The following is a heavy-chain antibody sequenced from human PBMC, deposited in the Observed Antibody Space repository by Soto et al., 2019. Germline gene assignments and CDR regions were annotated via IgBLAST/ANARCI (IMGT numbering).Heavy chain of an antibody. V-gene: IGHV3-30*18. J-gene: IGHJ6*02. Sequence: QVQLVESGGGVVQPGRSLRLSCAASGFTFSHYGMHWVRQAPGKGLEWVAVISYDGSNEYYAVSVRGRFTISRDNSENTLYLQMNSLRPEDTAVYFCVKDGGWTAGYYYYGMDVWGQGTTVTVSS. CDR2: ISYDGSNE. D-gene: IGHD2-21*02. CDR3: VKDGGWTAGYYYYGMDV. CDR1: GFTFSHYG.